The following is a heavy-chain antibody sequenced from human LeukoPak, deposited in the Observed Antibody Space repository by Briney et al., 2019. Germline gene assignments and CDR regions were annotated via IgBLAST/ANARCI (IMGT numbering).Heavy chain of an antibody. CDR2: ISSSSSYI. CDR1: GFTFSSYS. V-gene: IGHV3-21*01. CDR3: ARPAMVRGVSDYYGMDV. J-gene: IGHJ6*02. D-gene: IGHD3-10*01. Sequence: GGSLRLSSAASGFTFSSYSMNWVRQAPGKGLEWVSSISSSSSYIYYADSVKGRFTISRDNAKNSLYLQMNSLRAEDTAVYYCARPAMVRGVSDYYGMDVWGQGTTVTVSS.